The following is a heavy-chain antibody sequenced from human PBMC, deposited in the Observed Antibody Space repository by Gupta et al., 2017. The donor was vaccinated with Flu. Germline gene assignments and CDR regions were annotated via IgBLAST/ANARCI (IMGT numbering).Heavy chain of an antibody. Sequence: WMGGIIPIFGTANYAQKFQGRVTITADESTSTAYMELSSLRSEDTAVYYCAREPLADLQTYYDFWSGYYLDIWGQGTMVTVSS. CDR2: IIPIFGTA. D-gene: IGHD3-3*01. CDR3: AREPLADLQTYYDFWSGYYLDI. J-gene: IGHJ3*02. V-gene: IGHV1-69*01.